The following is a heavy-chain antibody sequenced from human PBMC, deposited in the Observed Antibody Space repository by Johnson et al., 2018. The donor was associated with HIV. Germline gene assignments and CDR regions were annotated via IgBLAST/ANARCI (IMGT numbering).Heavy chain of an antibody. CDR2: ISYDGSNK. J-gene: IGHJ3*02. Sequence: QMLLVESGGGLVQPGGSLRLSCAASGFTFSSYGMHWVRQAPGKGLEWVAVISYDGSNKYYADSVKGRFTISRDNSKNTLYLQMNSLRPEDTAVYYCARSSGYYGTDAFDIWGQGTMVTVSS. CDR3: ARSSGYYGTDAFDI. V-gene: IGHV3-30*03. D-gene: IGHD3-22*01. CDR1: GFTFSSYG.